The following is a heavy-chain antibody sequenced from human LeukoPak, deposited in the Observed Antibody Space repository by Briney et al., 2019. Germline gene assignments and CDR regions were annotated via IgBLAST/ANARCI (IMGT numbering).Heavy chain of an antibody. D-gene: IGHD3-22*01. Sequence: SETLSLTCTVSGSSISSSSYYWGWIRQPPGKGLEWIGSIYYSGSTYYNPSLKSRVTISVDTSKNQFSLKLSSVTAADTAVYYCAKGPDYYDRSGDFDYWGQGTLVTVSS. J-gene: IGHJ4*02. CDR3: AKGPDYYDRSGDFDY. CDR2: IYYSGST. V-gene: IGHV4-39*01. CDR1: GSSISSSSYY.